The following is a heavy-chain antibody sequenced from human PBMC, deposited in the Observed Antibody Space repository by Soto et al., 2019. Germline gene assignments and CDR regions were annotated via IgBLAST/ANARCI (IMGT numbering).Heavy chain of an antibody. CDR1: GGSITSNGYY. CDR3: ARLWSGYLDWFDP. Sequence: SETLSLTCAVSGGSITSNGYYWGWLRQPPGKGLDWIGTIYYSGTTYYNPSLKSRVTISVDTSKNQFSLKLSSVTAADTAMYYCARLWSGYLDWFDPWGQGTLVTVSS. D-gene: IGHD3-3*01. J-gene: IGHJ5*02. V-gene: IGHV4-39*01. CDR2: IYYSGTT.